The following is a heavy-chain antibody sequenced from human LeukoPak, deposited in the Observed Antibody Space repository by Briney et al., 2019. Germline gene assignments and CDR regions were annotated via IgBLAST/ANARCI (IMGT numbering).Heavy chain of an antibody. CDR1: GFTFSSYS. D-gene: IGHD6-6*01. CDR2: ISSSSSYI. V-gene: IGHV3-21*01. CDR3: ARDSGSSSSNYYYYMDV. Sequence: GGSLRLSCAASGFTFSSYSMNWVRQAPGKGLEWVSSISSSSSYIYYADSVKGRFTISRDNAKNSLYLQMNSLRAEDAAVYYCARDSGSSSSNYYYYMDVWGKGTTVTVSS. J-gene: IGHJ6*03.